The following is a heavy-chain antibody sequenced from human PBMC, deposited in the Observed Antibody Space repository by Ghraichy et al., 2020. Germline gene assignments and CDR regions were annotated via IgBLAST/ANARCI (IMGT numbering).Heavy chain of an antibody. J-gene: IGHJ3*02. D-gene: IGHD2-21*02. CDR2: ISGIGGST. V-gene: IGHV3-23*01. CDR1: GFTFSSYA. Sequence: GGSLRLSCAASGFTFSSYAMRWVRQAPGKGLEWVSAISGIGGSTYYADSVKGRFTISRDNSKNTLYLQMNSLRAEDTAVYYCAKDLSAYCWGDGYFDAFDIWGQETMVTVSS. CDR3: AKDLSAYCWGDGYFDAFDI.